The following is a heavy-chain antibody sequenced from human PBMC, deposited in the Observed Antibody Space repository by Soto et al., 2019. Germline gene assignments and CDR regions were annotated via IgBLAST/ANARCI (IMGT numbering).Heavy chain of an antibody. CDR1: GGSISSYY. CDR2: IYYSGST. Sequence: SETLSLTCTVSGGSISSYYWSWIRQPPGKGLEWIGYIYYSGSTNYNPSLKSRVTISVDKSKNQFSLKLSSVTAADTAVYYCVCFCGGHYYGMSFWGQGSSVPVSS. D-gene: IGHD3-3*01. J-gene: IGHJ6*02. V-gene: IGHV4-59*12. CDR3: VCFCGGHYYGMSF.